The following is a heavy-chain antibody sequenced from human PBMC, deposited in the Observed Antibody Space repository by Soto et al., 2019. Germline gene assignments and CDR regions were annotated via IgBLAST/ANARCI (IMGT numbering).Heavy chain of an antibody. CDR1: GYPFTHYG. CDR3: ARDQSFDRRYYYGIDV. V-gene: IGHV1-18*01. Sequence: QVQLVQSGAEVKKPGASVRVSCKSSGYPFTHYGITWVRQAPGIGLEWMGWISPFNGNTNYAQTLQGRVTLTTDRSTSTGDMELRSLRSYDTAVYYCARDQSFDRRYYYGIDVWGQGTTVTVSS. D-gene: IGHD1-20*01. J-gene: IGHJ6*02. CDR2: ISPFNGNT.